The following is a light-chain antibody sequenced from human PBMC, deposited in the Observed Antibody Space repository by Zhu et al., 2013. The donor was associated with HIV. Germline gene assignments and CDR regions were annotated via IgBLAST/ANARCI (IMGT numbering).Light chain of an antibody. CDR2: DAS. Sequence: EIVMTQSPATLSVSPGERATLSCRASQSVGSNLAWYQQKPGQAPRLLIYDASTRATGIPARFSGSGSGTDFTLTISSLEPEDFATYFCQQSSRYPLTFGG. CDR1: QSVGSN. V-gene: IGKV3-15*01. J-gene: IGKJ4*01. CDR3: QQSSRYPLT.